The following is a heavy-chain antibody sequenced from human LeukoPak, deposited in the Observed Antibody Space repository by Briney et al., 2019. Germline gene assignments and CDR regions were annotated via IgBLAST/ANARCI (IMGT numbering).Heavy chain of an antibody. CDR2: IKQDGSEK. Sequence: GGSLRLXCAASGFTFSSYWMSWVRQAPGKGLEWVAKIKQDGSEKYYVDSVKGRFTISRDNAKNSLYLQMNSLRAEDTAVYYCARDRTLYYYDSSGYFLDYWGQGTLVTVSS. J-gene: IGHJ4*02. D-gene: IGHD3-22*01. V-gene: IGHV3-7*01. CDR3: ARDRTLYYYDSSGYFLDY. CDR1: GFTFSSYW.